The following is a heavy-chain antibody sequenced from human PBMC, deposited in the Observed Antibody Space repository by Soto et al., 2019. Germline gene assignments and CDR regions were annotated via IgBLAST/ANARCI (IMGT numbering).Heavy chain of an antibody. Sequence: SETHSLTSTVPGGSSISYYWNWIRQPTGKGLEWIGYIYYSGNTNYNPSLKGRVTISVDTSKNSLYLQMNSLRAEDTAVYYCARGYHFYDSSGYDKWDAFDIWGQGTMVTVSS. V-gene: IGHV4-59*12. CDR3: ARGYHFYDSSGYDKWDAFDI. CDR1: GGSSISYY. J-gene: IGHJ3*02. D-gene: IGHD3-22*01. CDR2: IYYSGNT.